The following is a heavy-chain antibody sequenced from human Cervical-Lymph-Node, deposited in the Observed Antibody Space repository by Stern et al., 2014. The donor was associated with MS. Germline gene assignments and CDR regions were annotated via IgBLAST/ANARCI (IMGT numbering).Heavy chain of an antibody. CDR2: IIPIFGTA. Sequence: VQLVESGAEVKKPGSSVKVSCKASGGTFRRYASSWVRQAPGQGPEWIGWIIPIFGTANYAQKFQGRVTITADESTSTAYMELSSLRSEDTAVYYCARDPNGMDVWGQGTTVTVSS. CDR3: ARDPNGMDV. J-gene: IGHJ6*02. CDR1: GGTFRRYA. V-gene: IGHV1-69*01.